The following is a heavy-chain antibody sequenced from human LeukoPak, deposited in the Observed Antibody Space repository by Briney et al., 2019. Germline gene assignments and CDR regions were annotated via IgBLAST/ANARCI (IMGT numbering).Heavy chain of an antibody. V-gene: IGHV1-18*01. Sequence: ASVKVSXKASGYTFRNYGITWVRQAPGQGLEWMGWISPYNGNADYAQKFQGRLTMTTDSSTSTAYLELRSLTSDDTAMYFCARDKYSGYDSQPYWGQGTQVTVSS. D-gene: IGHD5-12*01. J-gene: IGHJ4*02. CDR3: ARDKYSGYDSQPY. CDR1: GYTFRNYG. CDR2: ISPYNGNA.